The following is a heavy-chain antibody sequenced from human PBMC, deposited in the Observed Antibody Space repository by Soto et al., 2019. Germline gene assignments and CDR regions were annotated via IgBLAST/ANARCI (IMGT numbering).Heavy chain of an antibody. CDR3: ARGYYVVVVAASGWFDP. CDR1: GGSFSGYY. D-gene: IGHD2-15*01. J-gene: IGHJ5*02. CDR2: INHSGST. V-gene: IGHV4-34*01. Sequence: QVQLQQWGAGLLKPSETLSLTCAVYGGSFSGYYWSWIRQPPGKGLEWIGEINHSGSTNYNPSLKSRVTISVDTSKNQFSLKLSSVTAADTAVYYCARGYYVVVVAASGWFDPWGQGTLVTVSS.